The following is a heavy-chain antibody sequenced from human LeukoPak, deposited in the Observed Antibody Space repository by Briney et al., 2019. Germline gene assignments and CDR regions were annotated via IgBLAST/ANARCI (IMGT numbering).Heavy chain of an antibody. CDR1: GFTFSSYG. CDR3: AKDYGSGSSPDY. J-gene: IGHJ4*02. CDR2: ISYDGSNK. Sequence: QPGRSLRLSCAASGFTFSSYGMHWVRQAPGKGLEWVAVISYDGSNKYYADSVKGRFTISRDNSKNTLYLQMNSLRAEDTAVYYCAKDYGSGSSPDYWGQGTLVTVSS. D-gene: IGHD3-10*01. V-gene: IGHV3-30*18.